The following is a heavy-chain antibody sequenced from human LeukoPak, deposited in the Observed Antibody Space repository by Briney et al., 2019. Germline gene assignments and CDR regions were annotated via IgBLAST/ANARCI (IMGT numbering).Heavy chain of an antibody. CDR1: GYTFTSYY. D-gene: IGHD3-3*01. Sequence: ASVKVSCKASGYTFTSYYMHWVRQAPGQGLEWMGIINPSGGSTSYAQKFQGRVTMTRDTSTSTVYMELSRLRSEDTAVYYCARGNYSGSYYDFWSGTEGFDPWGQGTLVTVSS. V-gene: IGHV1-46*03. CDR2: INPSGGST. J-gene: IGHJ5*02. CDR3: ARGNYSGSYYDFWSGTEGFDP.